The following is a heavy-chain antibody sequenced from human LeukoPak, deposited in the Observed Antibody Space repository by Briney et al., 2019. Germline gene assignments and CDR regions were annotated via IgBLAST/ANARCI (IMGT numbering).Heavy chain of an antibody. J-gene: IGHJ4*02. CDR2: VNRDGSIR. CDR3: TSALNINIHY. D-gene: IGHD1/OR15-1a*01. CDR1: GLAVTTEW. Sequence: GGSLRLSCAATGLAVTTEWMHWVRQAPGKGLVWVSGVNRDGSIRNYADSVKGRFTISRDDAKKTLYLQMNSLRDEDTALYYCTSALNINIHYWGQGTLVTVSS. V-gene: IGHV3-74*01.